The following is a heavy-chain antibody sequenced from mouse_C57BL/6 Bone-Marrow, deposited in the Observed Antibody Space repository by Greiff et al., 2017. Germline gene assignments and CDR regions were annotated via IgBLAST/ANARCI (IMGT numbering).Heavy chain of an antibody. V-gene: IGHV1-26*01. Sequence: EVQLQQSGPELVKPGASVKISCKASGYTFTDYYMNWVKQSHGKSLEWIGDINPNNGGTSYNQKFKGKATLTVDKSSSTAYMELRSLTSEDSAVYYWARSVIYYDYGYYAMDYWGQGTSVTVSS. CDR2: INPNNGGT. J-gene: IGHJ4*01. CDR1: GYTFTDYY. CDR3: ARSVIYYDYGYYAMDY. D-gene: IGHD2-4*01.